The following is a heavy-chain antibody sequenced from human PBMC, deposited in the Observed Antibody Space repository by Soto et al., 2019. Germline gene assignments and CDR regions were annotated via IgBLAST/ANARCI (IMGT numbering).Heavy chain of an antibody. V-gene: IGHV3-30-3*01. J-gene: IGHJ4*02. CDR2: ISYDGSNK. CDR3: ARGIPLLGIRRSGPFDY. CDR1: GFTFSSYA. D-gene: IGHD7-27*01. Sequence: LSLTCAASGFTFSSYAMHWVRQAPGKGLEWVAVISYDGSNKYYADSVKGRFTISRDNSKNTLYLQMNSLRAEDTAVYYCARGIPLLGIRRSGPFDYWGQGTLVTVSS.